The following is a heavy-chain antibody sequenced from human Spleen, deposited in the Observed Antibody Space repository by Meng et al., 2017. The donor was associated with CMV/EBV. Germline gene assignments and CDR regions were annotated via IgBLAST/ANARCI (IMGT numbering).Heavy chain of an antibody. Sequence: ASVKVSCKASGYTFTSYYMHWVRQAPGQGLEWMGWMNSNSGNTDYAQKFQGRVTMTRNTSKTTAYMELSSLRSDDTAVYYCATTKGDYWGQGTLVTVSS. CDR1: GYTFTSYY. CDR2: MNSNSGNT. V-gene: IGHV1-8*02. J-gene: IGHJ4*02. D-gene: IGHD5-24*01. CDR3: ATTKGDY.